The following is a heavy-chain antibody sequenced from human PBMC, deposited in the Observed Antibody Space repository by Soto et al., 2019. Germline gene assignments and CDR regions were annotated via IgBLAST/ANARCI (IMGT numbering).Heavy chain of an antibody. D-gene: IGHD1-7*01. V-gene: IGHV4-30-4*01. CDR1: GGSISSGDYY. Sequence: QVQLQESGPGLVKPSQTLSLTCTVSGGSISSGDYYWSWIRQPPGKGLEWIGYLYYSGSTYYNPSLKSRVTISVDTSKNQFSLKLSSVTAADTAVYYCARESITGTTSTGNYGMDVWGHGTTVTVSS. CDR2: LYYSGST. J-gene: IGHJ6*02. CDR3: ARESITGTTSTGNYGMDV.